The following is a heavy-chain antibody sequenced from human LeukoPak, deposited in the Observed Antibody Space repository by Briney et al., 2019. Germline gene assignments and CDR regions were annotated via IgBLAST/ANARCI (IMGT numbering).Heavy chain of an antibody. CDR3: ASASLAVAGTGYFDC. Sequence: PSETLSLTCTVSGGSISSYYWSWIRQPPGKGLEWIGYIYYSGSTNYNPSLKSRVTISVDTSKNQFSLKLSSVTAADTAVYYCASASLAVAGTGYFDCWGQGTLVTVSS. CDR1: GGSISSYY. J-gene: IGHJ4*02. V-gene: IGHV4-59*01. D-gene: IGHD6-19*01. CDR2: IYYSGST.